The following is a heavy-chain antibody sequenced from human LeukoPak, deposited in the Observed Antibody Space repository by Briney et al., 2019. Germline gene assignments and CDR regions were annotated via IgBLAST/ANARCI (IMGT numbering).Heavy chain of an antibody. CDR3: ARFTPSVVPANNGFDP. CDR1: GGTISSYY. Sequence: PSETLTLTCTVSGGTISSYYWHWIRQPPGKGLEWIGYIYYSGSTNYYPSLKSRVPIPRDPSKNQIPLKLSSVPAADTAVYYCARFTPSVVPANNGFDPGGQGTLVTVSS. D-gene: IGHD2-2*01. V-gene: IGHV4-59*01. J-gene: IGHJ5*02. CDR2: IYYSGST.